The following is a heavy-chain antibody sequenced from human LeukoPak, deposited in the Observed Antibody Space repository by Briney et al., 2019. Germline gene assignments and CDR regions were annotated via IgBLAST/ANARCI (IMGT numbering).Heavy chain of an antibody. V-gene: IGHV4-34*01. CDR3: ARGPRWLQLRY. D-gene: IGHD5-24*01. J-gene: IGHJ4*02. Sequence: SETLSLTCAVYGGSFSGYYCSWIRQPPGKGLEWIGEINHSGSTNYNPSLKSRVTISVDTSKNQFSLKLSSVTAADTAVYYCARGPRWLQLRYWGQGTLVTVSS. CDR2: INHSGST. CDR1: GGSFSGYY.